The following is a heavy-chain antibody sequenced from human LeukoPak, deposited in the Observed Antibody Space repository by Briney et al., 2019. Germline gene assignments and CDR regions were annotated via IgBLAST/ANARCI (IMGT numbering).Heavy chain of an antibody. Sequence: ASLRVSCKASGYTFTNYGIDWLRQAPGQGLERMGWISPYNGNTDYAQKFQGRVTMTTDTSTSTAYMELRSLRSDDTAMYYCAILDLENGFDYWGQGTLVTVSS. CDR2: ISPYNGNT. V-gene: IGHV1-18*01. J-gene: IGHJ4*02. CDR3: AILDLENGFDY. D-gene: IGHD1-1*01. CDR1: GYTFTNYG.